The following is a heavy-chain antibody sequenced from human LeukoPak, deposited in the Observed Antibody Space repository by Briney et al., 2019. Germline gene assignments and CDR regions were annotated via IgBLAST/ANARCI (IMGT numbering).Heavy chain of an antibody. D-gene: IGHD5-18*01. CDR2: MSYDGSNK. V-gene: IGHV3-30*01. Sequence: GGSLRLSCAASGLTFSNTWMSWVRQAPGKGLEWVALMSYDGSNKYYADSVKGRFTISRDNSKNTLYLQMNSLKPEDAAVYYCARDYKAMGNNFDYWGQGTQVTVSS. CDR1: GLTFSNTW. J-gene: IGHJ4*02. CDR3: ARDYKAMGNNFDY.